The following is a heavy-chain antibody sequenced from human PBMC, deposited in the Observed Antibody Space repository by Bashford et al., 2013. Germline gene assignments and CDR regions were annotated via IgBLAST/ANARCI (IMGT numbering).Heavy chain of an antibody. Sequence: VRQAPGKGLEWVSGITDTGGRTFYADSVKGRFTVSRDNANEILYLQMNSLRAEDTAVYYCAKDTLWFRDRGYFDYWGQGTLVTVSS. J-gene: IGHJ4*02. CDR3: AKDTLWFRDRGYFDY. D-gene: IGHD3-10*01. V-gene: IGHV3-23*01. CDR2: ITDTGGRT.